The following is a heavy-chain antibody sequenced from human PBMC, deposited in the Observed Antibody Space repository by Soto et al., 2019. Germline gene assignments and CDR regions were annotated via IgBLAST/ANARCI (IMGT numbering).Heavy chain of an antibody. J-gene: IGHJ6*02. CDR1: GYTFTGYY. CDR3: ASEGYCRSTSSPRGYYYGMDV. Sequence: ASVKVSCKASGYTFTGYYMHWVRQAPGQGLEWMGWINPNSGGTNYAQEFQRWVTMTRDTSISTAYMELSRLSSDDTAVYYCASEGYCRSTSSPRGYYYGMDVWGQGTTVTVSS. V-gene: IGHV1-2*04. D-gene: IGHD2-2*01. CDR2: INPNSGGT.